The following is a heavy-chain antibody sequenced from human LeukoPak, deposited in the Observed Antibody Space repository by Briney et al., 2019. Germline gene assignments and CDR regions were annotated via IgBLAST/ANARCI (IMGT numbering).Heavy chain of an antibody. CDR2: ISGSGGST. J-gene: IGHJ4*02. Sequence: GGSLRLSCAGSGFTFSSYAMSWVRQAPGKGLEWVSAISGSGGSTFYADSVKGRFTISRDNSNNTLYLQMSSLRAEDTAVYHCARGYDSSGYYTEFGYWGQGTMVTVCS. V-gene: IGHV3-23*01. CDR1: GFTFSSYA. CDR3: ARGYDSSGYYTEFGY. D-gene: IGHD3-22*01.